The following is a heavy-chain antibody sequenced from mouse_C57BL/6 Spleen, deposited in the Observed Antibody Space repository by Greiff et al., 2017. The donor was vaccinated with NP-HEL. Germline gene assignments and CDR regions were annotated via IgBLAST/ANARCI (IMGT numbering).Heavy chain of an antibody. CDR1: GFSLTSYG. D-gene: IGHD1-1*01. V-gene: IGHV2-2*01. J-gene: IGHJ4*01. Sequence: QVQLKESGPGLVQPSQSLSITCTVSGFSLTSYGVHWVRQSPGKGLEWLRVIWSGGSTDYNAAFISRLSISKDNSKSQVFFKMNSLQADDTAIYYCARDFYGSSPHYYAMDYWGQGTSVTVSS. CDR3: ARDFYGSSPHYYAMDY. CDR2: IWSGGST.